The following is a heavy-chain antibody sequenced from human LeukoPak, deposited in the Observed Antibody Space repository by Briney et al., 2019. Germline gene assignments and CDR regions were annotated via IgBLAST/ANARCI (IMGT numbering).Heavy chain of an antibody. Sequence: PSETLSLTCTVSGGSASSGSYYWSWIRQPPGKGLEWIGYIYYSGSTNYNPSLKSRVTISVDTSKNQFSLKLSSVTAADTAVYYCARDRCSGGSCYIDYWGQGTLVTVSS. CDR2: IYYSGST. J-gene: IGHJ4*02. V-gene: IGHV4-61*01. D-gene: IGHD2-15*01. CDR3: ARDRCSGGSCYIDY. CDR1: GGSASSGSYY.